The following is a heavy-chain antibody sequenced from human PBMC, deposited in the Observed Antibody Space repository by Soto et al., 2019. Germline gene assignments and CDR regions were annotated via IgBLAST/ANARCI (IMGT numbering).Heavy chain of an antibody. CDR3: ARDRWELLGSNWFDP. J-gene: IGHJ5*02. V-gene: IGHV4-31*03. D-gene: IGHD1-26*01. Sequence: KPSETLSLTCTVSGGSISSGGYYWSWIRQHPGKGLEWIGYIYYSGSTYYNPSLKSRVTISVDTSKNQFSLKLSSVTAADTAVYYCARDRWELLGSNWFDPWGQGTLVTVSS. CDR2: IYYSGST. CDR1: GGSISSGGYY.